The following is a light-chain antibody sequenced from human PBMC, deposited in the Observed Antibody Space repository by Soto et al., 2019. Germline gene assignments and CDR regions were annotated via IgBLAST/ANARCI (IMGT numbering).Light chain of an antibody. J-gene: IGKJ4*01. CDR3: QKYNGAPLT. CDR2: AAS. V-gene: IGKV1-27*01. CDR1: QDIRNY. Sequence: DIQMTQSPSSLSASVGDRVTITCRASQDIRNYLAWYRQKPGKVPKLLISAASTLQPRVPSRFSGSGSGTDFTLTISSLQPEDVATYYCQKYNGAPLTFGGGTKVEIK.